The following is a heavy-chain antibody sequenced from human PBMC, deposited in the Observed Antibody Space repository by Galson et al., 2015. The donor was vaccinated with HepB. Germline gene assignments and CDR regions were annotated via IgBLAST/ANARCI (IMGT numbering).Heavy chain of an antibody. Sequence: QSGAEVKKPGESLRVSCKGSGSRFTNYWIGWVRQMPGKGLEWMGIIYPGDSDIRYSPSFQGQVTISADKSSSTAYLQWSSLKASDTAMYYCARQTLGVDTAMVGSFDIWGQGTMVTVSS. CDR1: GSRFTNYW. CDR3: ARQTLGVDTAMVGSFDI. CDR2: IYPGDSDI. D-gene: IGHD5-18*01. J-gene: IGHJ3*02. V-gene: IGHV5-51*01.